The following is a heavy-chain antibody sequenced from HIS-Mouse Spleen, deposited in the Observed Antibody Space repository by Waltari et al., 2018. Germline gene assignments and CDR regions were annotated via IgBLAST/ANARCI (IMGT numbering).Heavy chain of an antibody. Sequence: QLQLQESGPGLVKPSATLSLTCPVPGGSISTSSYYWGWIRAPPGKGLEWIGSIYYSGSTYYNPSLKSRVTISVDTSKNQFSLKLSSVTAADTAVYYCAREIPYSSSWYDWYFDLWGRGTLVTVSS. D-gene: IGHD6-13*01. J-gene: IGHJ2*01. CDR1: GGSISTSSYY. CDR3: AREIPYSSSWYDWYFDL. V-gene: IGHV4-39*07. CDR2: IYYSGST.